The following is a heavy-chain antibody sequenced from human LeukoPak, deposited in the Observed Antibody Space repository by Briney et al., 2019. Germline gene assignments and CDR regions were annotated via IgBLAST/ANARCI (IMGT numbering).Heavy chain of an antibody. J-gene: IGHJ3*02. D-gene: IGHD3-22*01. V-gene: IGHV4-34*01. Sequence: SETLSLTCAVYGXSFSGYYWSWIRQPPGKGLEWIGEINRSGSTNYNPSLKSRVTISVDTSKNQFSLKLSSVTAADTAVYYCARRRYYDSSGYRDAFDIWGQGTMVTVSS. CDR1: GXSFSGYY. CDR3: ARRRYYDSSGYRDAFDI. CDR2: INRSGST.